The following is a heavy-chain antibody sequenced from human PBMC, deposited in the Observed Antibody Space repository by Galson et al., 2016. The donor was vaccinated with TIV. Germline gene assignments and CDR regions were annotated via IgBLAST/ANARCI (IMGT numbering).Heavy chain of an antibody. D-gene: IGHD2-2*01. CDR1: GFSFSTYG. CDR3: ARGFPKDQLLLGDAFDV. CDR2: ISYDGNNK. Sequence: SLRLSCAASGFSFSTYGLHWVRQAPGEGLEWVAIISYDGNNKYYAASVKGRFTISRDNSKNTLHLQMNGLRSEDTAVYYCARGFPKDQLLLGDAFDVWGQGTMVTVSS. V-gene: IGHV3-30*03. J-gene: IGHJ3*01.